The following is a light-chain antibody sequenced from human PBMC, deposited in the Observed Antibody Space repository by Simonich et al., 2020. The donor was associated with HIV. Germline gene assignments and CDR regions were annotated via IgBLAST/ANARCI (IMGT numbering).Light chain of an antibody. CDR3: SSYTSSSTLV. J-gene: IGLJ3*02. CDR1: SSDVGVYNT. CDR2: DVS. V-gene: IGLV2-14*01. Sequence: QSALTQPSSVSGSPGQSFTISCTGTSSDVGVYNTVSWYQQHPGKAPKLMIYDVSNRPSGGSNRFSGSKSGNTASLTISGLQAEDEADYYCSSYTSSSTLVFGGGTKLTVL.